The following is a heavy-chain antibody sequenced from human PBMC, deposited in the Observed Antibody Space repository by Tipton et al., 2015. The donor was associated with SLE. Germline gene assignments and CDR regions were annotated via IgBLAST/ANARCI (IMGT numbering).Heavy chain of an antibody. Sequence: SLRLSCAASGFTFSSYSMNWVRQAPGKGLEWVSSISSSSSYIYYADSVKGRFTISRDNAKNSPYLQMNSLRAEDTAVYYCARELLHYYYYMDVWGKGTTVTVSS. D-gene: IGHD2-15*01. J-gene: IGHJ6*03. V-gene: IGHV3-21*01. CDR2: ISSSSSYI. CDR3: ARELLHYYYYMDV. CDR1: GFTFSSYS.